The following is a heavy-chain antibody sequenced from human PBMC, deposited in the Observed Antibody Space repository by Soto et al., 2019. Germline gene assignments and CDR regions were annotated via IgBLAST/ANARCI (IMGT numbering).Heavy chain of an antibody. CDR2: ISADGSDK. CDR3: TKGSEVARQELDY. CDR1: GFTFSNFG. D-gene: IGHD3-3*01. V-gene: IGHV3-30*18. Sequence: QVQLVESGGGVVQPGRSLRLSCAASGFTFSNFGMHWGRQAPGKGLEWVAAISADGSDKYFSDSVKGRFTISRDNSKNTLFLQMSGLRVEDTAVYYCTKGSEVARQELDYWGQGTLVTVSS. J-gene: IGHJ4*02.